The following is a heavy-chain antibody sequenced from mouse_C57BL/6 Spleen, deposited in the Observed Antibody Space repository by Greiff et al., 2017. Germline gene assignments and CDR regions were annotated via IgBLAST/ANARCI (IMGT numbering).Heavy chain of an antibody. CDR1: GYTFTEYT. D-gene: IGHD2-1*01. CDR2: FYPGSGSI. CDR3: ARHEEGGNYLAWFAY. Sequence: VKLMESGAELVKPGASVKLSCKASGYTFTEYTIHWVKQRSGQGLEWIGWFYPGSGSIKYNEKFKDKATLTADKSSSTVYMELSRLTSEDSAVYFCARHEEGGNYLAWFAYWGQGTLVTVSA. J-gene: IGHJ3*01. V-gene: IGHV1-62-2*01.